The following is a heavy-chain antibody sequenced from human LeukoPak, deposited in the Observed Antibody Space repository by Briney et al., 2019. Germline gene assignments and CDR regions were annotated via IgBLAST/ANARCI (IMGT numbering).Heavy chain of an antibody. Sequence: EGSLRLSCAASGFTFSSYWMHWVRQAPGKGLVWVSRINTDGSSTSYADSVKGRFTISRDNAKNTLYLQMNSLRAEDTAVYYCANLAAASDYWGQGTLVTVSS. J-gene: IGHJ4*02. CDR1: GFTFSSYW. CDR3: ANLAAASDY. CDR2: INTDGSST. V-gene: IGHV3-74*01. D-gene: IGHD6-13*01.